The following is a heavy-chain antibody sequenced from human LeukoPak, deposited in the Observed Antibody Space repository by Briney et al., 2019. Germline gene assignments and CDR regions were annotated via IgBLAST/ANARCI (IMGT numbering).Heavy chain of an antibody. D-gene: IGHD5-24*01. CDR3: ARLCLPATRFDY. Sequence: SQTLSLTCTVSGGSISSGSYYWSWIRQPAGKGLEWIGRVYSSGSTNYNPSLKSRVSISVDTSKNQFSLRLSSVTAADTAVYYCARLCLPATRFDYWGQGTLVTVSS. CDR2: VYSSGST. V-gene: IGHV4-61*02. CDR1: GGSISSGSYY. J-gene: IGHJ4*02.